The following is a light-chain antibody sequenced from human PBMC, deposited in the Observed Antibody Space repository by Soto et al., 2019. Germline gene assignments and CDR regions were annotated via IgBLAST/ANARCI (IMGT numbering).Light chain of an antibody. Sequence: DIQMTQSPSTLSASVGDRVTITCRASQSISGSLAWYQQKPGKAPKLLIFQATTFETGVPSSFSGSGFGTEFTLIISSLQPDDFATYFCQLLYAYWRVAFGPGTKVVIK. J-gene: IGKJ3*01. V-gene: IGKV1-5*03. CDR3: QLLYAYWRVA. CDR1: QSISGS. CDR2: QAT.